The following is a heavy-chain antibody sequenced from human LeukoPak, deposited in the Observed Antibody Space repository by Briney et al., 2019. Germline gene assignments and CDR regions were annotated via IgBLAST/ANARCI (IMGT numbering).Heavy chain of an antibody. J-gene: IGHJ6*02. CDR3: ARAAAYCGGDCYPSYYYYYYYGMDV. D-gene: IGHD2-21*02. Sequence: PGGSLRLSCAASGFTFSSYAMHWVRQAPGKGLEWVAVISYDGSNKYCADSVKGRFTISRDNSKNTLYLQMNSLRAEDTAVYYCARAAAYCGGDCYPSYYYYYYYGMDVWGQGTTVTVSS. CDR1: GFTFSSYA. V-gene: IGHV3-30-3*01. CDR2: ISYDGSNK.